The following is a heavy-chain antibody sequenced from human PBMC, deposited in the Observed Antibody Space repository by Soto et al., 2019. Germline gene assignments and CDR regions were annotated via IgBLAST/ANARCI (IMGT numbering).Heavy chain of an antibody. V-gene: IGHV3-30*18. CDR1: GFTFSAYG. J-gene: IGHJ4*02. CDR2: ISHDGSNT. Sequence: QVQLVESGGGVVQPGRSLRLSCAASGFTFSAYGIHWVRQAPGKGLEWVAVISHDGSNTNYADSVKGRFTFSRDNSKDTVYLQMNSLRAEDTAVYYCAKDTYDYSSSGYYVFGSWGQGTLVTVSS. D-gene: IGHD3-22*01. CDR3: AKDTYDYSSSGYYVFGS.